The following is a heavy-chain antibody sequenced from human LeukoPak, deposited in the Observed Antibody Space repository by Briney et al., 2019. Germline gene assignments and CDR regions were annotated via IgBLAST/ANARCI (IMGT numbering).Heavy chain of an antibody. D-gene: IGHD6-19*01. Sequence: PGGSLRLSCAASGFTFSTYFMHWVRHAPGKGLVWVSRINSDGSTTSHADSVKGRFTISSDNAKNSLYLQMNSLRAEDTAVYYCARGPGIAVAPLQHWGQGTLVTVSS. CDR3: ARGPGIAVAPLQH. V-gene: IGHV3-74*01. CDR2: INSDGSTT. J-gene: IGHJ1*01. CDR1: GFTFSTYF.